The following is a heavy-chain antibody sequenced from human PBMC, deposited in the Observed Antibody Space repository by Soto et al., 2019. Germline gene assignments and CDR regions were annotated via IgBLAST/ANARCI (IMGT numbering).Heavy chain of an antibody. V-gene: IGHV3-21*01. CDR2: ISVSGDNI. CDR3: TRDLGLLKSMIDF. D-gene: IGHD2-8*01. CDR1: GFSFNSFN. Sequence: GGSLRLSCLASGFSFNSFNMNWIRRAPGRGLEWVASISVSGDNIYYGDSMQGRFTISRDNSKRSVFLDLNSLRVEDTAVYYCTRDLGLLKSMIDFWGQGTLVTVSS. J-gene: IGHJ4*02.